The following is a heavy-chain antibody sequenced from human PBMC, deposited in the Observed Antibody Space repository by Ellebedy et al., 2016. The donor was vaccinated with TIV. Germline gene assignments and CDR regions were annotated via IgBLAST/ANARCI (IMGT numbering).Heavy chain of an antibody. CDR3: ARSRYYYDSSGHPISDY. CDR1: GFTFSSYW. D-gene: IGHD3-22*01. V-gene: IGHV3-7*01. J-gene: IGHJ4*02. CDR2: IKQDGSEK. Sequence: GESLKISCAASGFTFSSYWMSWVRQAPGKGLEWVANIKQDGSEKYYVDSVKGRFTISRDNAKNSLYLQMNSLRAEDTAVYYCARSRYYYDSSGHPISDYWGQGTLVTVSS.